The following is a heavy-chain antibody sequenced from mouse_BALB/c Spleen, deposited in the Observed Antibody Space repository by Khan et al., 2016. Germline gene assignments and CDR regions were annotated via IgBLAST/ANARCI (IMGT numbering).Heavy chain of an antibody. J-gene: IGHJ3*01. CDR2: ISYDGSN. CDR3: AGRMAWFAY. CDR1: GYSITSGYY. D-gene: IGHD2-3*01. Sequence: EVKLEVSGPGLVKPSQSLSLTCSVTGYSITSGYYWNWIRQFPGNKLEWMGYISYDGSNNYNPSLKNRISITRDTSKNQFFLKLNSVTTEDTATYYCAGRMAWFAYWGQGTLVTVSA. V-gene: IGHV3-6*02.